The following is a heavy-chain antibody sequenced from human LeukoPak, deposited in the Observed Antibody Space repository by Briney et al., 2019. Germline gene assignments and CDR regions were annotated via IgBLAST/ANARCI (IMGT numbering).Heavy chain of an antibody. D-gene: IGHD6-19*01. Sequence: GGSLRLSCAASGFTFSAYNMNWVRRTPGKGLEWVSSITTSSSYMFYADSVRGRFTISRDNAENSLYLQMNSLRDEDTAVYYCARDPYSGGYGAYYYYYMDVWGKGTTVTVSS. J-gene: IGHJ6*03. V-gene: IGHV3-21*01. CDR3: ARDPYSGGYGAYYYYYMDV. CDR2: ITTSSSYM. CDR1: GFTFSAYN.